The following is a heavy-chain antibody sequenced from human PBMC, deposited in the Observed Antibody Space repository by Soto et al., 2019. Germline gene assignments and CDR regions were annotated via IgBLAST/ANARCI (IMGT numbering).Heavy chain of an antibody. D-gene: IGHD4-17*01. CDR2: ISGSGDTI. Sequence: PGGSLRLSCAASGFTFSSYDMNWVRQAPGKGLEWVSYISGSGDTIYYADSVKGRFTMSRDNAKNSLYLQVNSLRAEDTAVYYCARSKYGEYASAFDIWGQGTMVTVSS. CDR1: GFTFSSYD. J-gene: IGHJ3*02. CDR3: ARSKYGEYASAFDI. V-gene: IGHV3-48*03.